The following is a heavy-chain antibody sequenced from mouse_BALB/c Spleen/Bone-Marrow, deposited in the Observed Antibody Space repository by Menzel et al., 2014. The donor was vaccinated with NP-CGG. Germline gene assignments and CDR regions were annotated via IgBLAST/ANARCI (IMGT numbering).Heavy chain of an antibody. CDR1: GYSLNSDYD. J-gene: IGHJ1*01. V-gene: IGHV3-2*02. Sequence: EVPLVGSGPGLVKPSQSLPLTCTVTGYSLNSDYDWNWIRPFPGNKLEWMGSLSYSGSTRYNPSLKSRLSITRDTSKNQFFLQLKSVTTEDTATYYCARLGLHDLFFDVGVAGTTVTASS. CDR3: ARLGLHDLFFDV. CDR2: LSYSGST. D-gene: IGHD2-2*01.